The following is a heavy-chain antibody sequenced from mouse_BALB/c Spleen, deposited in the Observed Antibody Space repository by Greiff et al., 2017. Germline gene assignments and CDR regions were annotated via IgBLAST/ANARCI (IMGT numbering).Heavy chain of an antibody. Sequence: EVNVVESGGGLVKPGGSLKLSCAASGFTFSDYYMYWVRQTPEKRLEWVATISDGGSYTYYPDSVKGRFTISRDNAKNNLYLQMSSLKSEDTAMYYCAREGGNSWFAYWGQGTLVTVSA. CDR1: GFTFSDYY. D-gene: IGHD2-1*01. V-gene: IGHV5-4*02. CDR2: ISDGGSYT. J-gene: IGHJ3*01. CDR3: AREGGNSWFAY.